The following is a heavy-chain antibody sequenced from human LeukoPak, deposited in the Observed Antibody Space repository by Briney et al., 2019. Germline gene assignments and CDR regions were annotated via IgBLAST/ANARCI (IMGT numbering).Heavy chain of an antibody. Sequence: PSQTLSLTCTVSGGSINSGTYYWSWIRQPPGKGLEWIGRMYTSGSTNYNPSLESRVTISVDTSKNQFSLKLSSVTAADTAVYYCARGEKGSSSGSINYWGQGTLVTVSS. J-gene: IGHJ4*02. V-gene: IGHV4-61*02. CDR2: MYTSGST. D-gene: IGHD6-6*01. CDR3: ARGEKGSSSGSINY. CDR1: GGSINSGTYY.